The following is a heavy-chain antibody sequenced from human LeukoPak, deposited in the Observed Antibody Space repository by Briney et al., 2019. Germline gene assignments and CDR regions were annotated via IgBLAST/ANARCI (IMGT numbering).Heavy chain of an antibody. CDR3: ARDWAKSRLGPDAFDI. D-gene: IGHD3-16*01. V-gene: IGHV1-46*01. CDR1: GYTFTSYY. Sequence: ASVKVSCKASGYTFTSYYMHWVRQAPGQGLEWMGIINPSGGSTSYAQKFQGRVTMTRDMSTSTVYMELSSLRSEDTAVYYCARDWAKSRLGPDAFDIWGQGTMVTVSS. J-gene: IGHJ3*02. CDR2: INPSGGST.